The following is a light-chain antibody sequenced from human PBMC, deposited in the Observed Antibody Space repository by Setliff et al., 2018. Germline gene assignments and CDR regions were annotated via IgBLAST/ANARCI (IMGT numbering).Light chain of an antibody. CDR3: CAYSNIHTWV. CDR1: SSDVGGYNY. V-gene: IGLV2-11*01. CDR2: DVT. J-gene: IGLJ1*01. Sequence: QSALAQPPSVSGSPGQSVAISCTGTSSDVGGYNYVSWYQQHPGKAPRLMIYDVTKRPSGVPDRFSGSKSGNTASLTISGLQAGDEADYYCCAYSNIHTWVFGSGTKVTVL.